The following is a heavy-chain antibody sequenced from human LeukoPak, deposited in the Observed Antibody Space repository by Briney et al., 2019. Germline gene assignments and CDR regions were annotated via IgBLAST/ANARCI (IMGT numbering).Heavy chain of an antibody. Sequence: ASVKVSCKASGYTFTGYYMHWVRQAPGQGLEWMGWINPNSGGTNYAQKFQGWVTMTRDTSISTAYMELSRLRSDDTAVYYCARDPGHCSGGSCHNWFDPWGQGTLVTVSS. CDR3: ARDPGHCSGGSCHNWFDP. V-gene: IGHV1-2*04. J-gene: IGHJ5*02. D-gene: IGHD2-15*01. CDR2: INPNSGGT. CDR1: GYTFTGYY.